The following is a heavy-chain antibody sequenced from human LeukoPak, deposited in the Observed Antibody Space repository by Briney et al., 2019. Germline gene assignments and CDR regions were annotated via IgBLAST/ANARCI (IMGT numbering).Heavy chain of an antibody. Sequence: PGGSLRLSCAASGFTFSSYSMNWVRQAPGKGLEWVSAISGSGGSTYYADSVRGRFTISRDNSKNTLYLQMNSLRAEDTAVYYCAKDLAAAAKLGDYYYYYMDVWGKGTTVTVSS. CDR1: GFTFSSYS. D-gene: IGHD6-13*01. CDR3: AKDLAAAAKLGDYYYYYMDV. J-gene: IGHJ6*03. CDR2: ISGSGGST. V-gene: IGHV3-23*01.